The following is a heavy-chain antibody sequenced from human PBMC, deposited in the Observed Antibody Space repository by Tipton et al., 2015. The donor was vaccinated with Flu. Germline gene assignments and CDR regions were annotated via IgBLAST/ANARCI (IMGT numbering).Heavy chain of an antibody. CDR2: IDPSGTGS. D-gene: IGHD2-21*02. CDR1: GYTFTSYY. J-gene: IGHJ4*02. V-gene: IGHV1-46*01. Sequence: QLVQSGAEVKKPGASVKVSCKTSGYTFTSYYLHWVRQAPGHGLEWMGVIDPSGTGSKSTQKFQGRIRMTRDTSTGTFYLELTGLRSDDSATYYCARDKTCGTDFCGLDYWGQGALVTVSS. CDR3: ARDKTCGTDFCGLDY.